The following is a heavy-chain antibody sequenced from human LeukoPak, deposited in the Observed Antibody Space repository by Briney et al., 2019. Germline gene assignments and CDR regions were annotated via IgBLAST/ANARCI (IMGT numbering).Heavy chain of an antibody. CDR3: ARERGIWFGESKYYYYYYGMDV. V-gene: IGHV4-34*01. CDR1: GGSFSGYY. Sequence: SETLSLTCAVYGGSFSGYYWSWIRQPPGKGLEWIGEINHSGSTNYNPSLKSRVIISVDTSKNQFSLKLSSVTAADTAVYYCARERGIWFGESKYYYYYYGMDVWGQGTTVTVSS. D-gene: IGHD3-10*01. CDR2: INHSGST. J-gene: IGHJ6*02.